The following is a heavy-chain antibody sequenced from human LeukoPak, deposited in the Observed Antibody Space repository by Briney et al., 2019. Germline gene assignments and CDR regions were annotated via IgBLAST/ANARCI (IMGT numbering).Heavy chain of an antibody. D-gene: IGHD3-9*01. CDR2: ISAYNGNT. CDR1: GYTFTSYG. V-gene: IGHV1-18*01. Sequence: ASVKVSCKASGYTFTSYGISWVRQAPGQGLEWMGWISAYNGNTNYAQKLRGRVTMTTDTSTSTAYMELRSLRSDDTAVYYCARDTPSPLTGYYLGNNWFDPWGQGTLVTVSS. J-gene: IGHJ5*02. CDR3: ARDTPSPLTGYYLGNNWFDP.